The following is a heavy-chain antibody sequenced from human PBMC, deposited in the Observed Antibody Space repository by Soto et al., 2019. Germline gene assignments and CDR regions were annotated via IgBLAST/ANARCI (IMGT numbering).Heavy chain of an antibody. CDR1: GFTFSSYA. CDR2: ISGSGGST. V-gene: IGHV3-23*01. D-gene: IGHD3-10*01. J-gene: IGHJ4*02. Sequence: EVQLLESGGGLVQPGGSLRLSCAASGFTFSSYAMSWVRQAPGKGLEWVSAISGSGGSTYYADSVKGRFTISRDNSKNTMYLQMNSLRAEDTAVYYCANHMVRGVNDDSWGQGTLVTVSS. CDR3: ANHMVRGVNDDS.